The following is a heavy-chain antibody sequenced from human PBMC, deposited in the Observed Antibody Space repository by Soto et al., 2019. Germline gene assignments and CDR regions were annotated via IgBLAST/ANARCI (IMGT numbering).Heavy chain of an antibody. CDR1: GFTFSDYY. Sequence: QVQLVESGGGLVKPGGSLRLSCAASGFTFSDYYMSWIRQAPGKGLEWVSYISSSGSTIYYADSVKGRFTISRDTAKNSLYMQMTSLRAEDTAVYYCARQRGRYDFWSGYSGSYYYYYMDVWGKGTTVTVSS. CDR2: ISSSGSTI. D-gene: IGHD3-3*01. CDR3: ARQRGRYDFWSGYSGSYYYYYMDV. V-gene: IGHV3-11*01. J-gene: IGHJ6*03.